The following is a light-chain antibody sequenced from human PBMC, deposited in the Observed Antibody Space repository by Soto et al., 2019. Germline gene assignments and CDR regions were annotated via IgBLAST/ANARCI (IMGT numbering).Light chain of an antibody. CDR1: QSISSW. J-gene: IGKJ2*03. Sequence: DIQMNQSPSTLSASVGDRVTITCRASQSISSWLAWYQQRPGKAPKVLTYKASGLDSGVPSRFSGSGSGTEFTLTISSLKPEDFADYYCEQYNSYYSFGQGSKLEIK. CDR2: KAS. V-gene: IGKV1-5*03. CDR3: EQYNSYYS.